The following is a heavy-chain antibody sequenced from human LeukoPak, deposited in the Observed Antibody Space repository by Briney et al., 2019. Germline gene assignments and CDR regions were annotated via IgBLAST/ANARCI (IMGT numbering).Heavy chain of an antibody. Sequence: GSLRLSCAASGFTFSSYAMSWVRQAPGKGLEWVSAISGSGGSTYYADSVKGRFTISRDNSKNTLYLQMNSLRAEDTAVYYCAKAREWLLYHNYFDYWGQGTLVTVSS. CDR2: ISGSGGST. CDR1: GFTFSSYA. D-gene: IGHD3-3*01. CDR3: AKAREWLLYHNYFDY. V-gene: IGHV3-23*01. J-gene: IGHJ4*02.